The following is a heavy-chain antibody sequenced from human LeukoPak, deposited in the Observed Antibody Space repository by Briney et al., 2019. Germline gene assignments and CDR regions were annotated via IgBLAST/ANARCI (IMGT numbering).Heavy chain of an antibody. V-gene: IGHV4-59*01. CDR3: ARGTIPVIRGVCFDP. D-gene: IGHD3-10*01. J-gene: IGHJ5*02. CDR1: GGSISTYY. Sequence: PSETLSLTCTVSGGSISTYYWNWIRQPPGKGLEWIGYIYYSGSTNYNPSLKSRVTISVDTSKNQFSLKLSSVTAADTAVYYCARGTIPVIRGVCFDPWGQGTLVTVSS. CDR2: IYYSGST.